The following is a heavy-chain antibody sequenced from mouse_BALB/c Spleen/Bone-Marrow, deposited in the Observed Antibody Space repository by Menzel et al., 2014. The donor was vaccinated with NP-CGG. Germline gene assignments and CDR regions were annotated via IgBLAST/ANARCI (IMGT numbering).Heavy chain of an antibody. Sequence: EVQLQQSGAELVKPGASVKLSCTASGFNIKDTYMHWVKQRPEQGLGWIGRIDPANGNTKYDPKFQGKATITADTSSNTAYLRLSSLTSEDTAVYYCASYDYGYYFDYWGQGTTLTVSS. CDR3: ASYDYGYYFDY. J-gene: IGHJ2*01. CDR1: GFNIKDTY. V-gene: IGHV14-3*02. D-gene: IGHD2-4*01. CDR2: IDPANGNT.